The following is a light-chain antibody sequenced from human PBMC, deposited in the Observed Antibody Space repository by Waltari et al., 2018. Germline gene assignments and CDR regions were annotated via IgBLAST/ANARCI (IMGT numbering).Light chain of an antibody. Sequence: EIVMTQSPATLSVSPGERATLSCRASQSVSSNLAWYQQKPGQAPRLLIYGASTRATGIPARFSGSGSGTEFTFTISSLQSEDFAVYYCQQYNNWPVYTFGQGTKLEIK. J-gene: IGKJ2*01. V-gene: IGKV3-15*01. CDR1: QSVSSN. CDR3: QQYNNWPVYT. CDR2: GAS.